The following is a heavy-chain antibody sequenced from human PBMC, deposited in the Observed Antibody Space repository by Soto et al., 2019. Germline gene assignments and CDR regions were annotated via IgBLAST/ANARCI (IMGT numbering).Heavy chain of an antibody. CDR2: INHSGST. CDR1: GGSFIGYY. J-gene: IGHJ4*02. D-gene: IGHD3-9*01. Sequence: SETLSLTCAVYGGSFIGYYWSWIRQPPGKGLEWIGEINHSGSTNYNPSLKSRVTISVDTSKNQFSLKLSSVTAADTAVYYCASGPYYDILTGYYRPGYFDYWGQGTLVTVSS. V-gene: IGHV4-34*01. CDR3: ASGPYYDILTGYYRPGYFDY.